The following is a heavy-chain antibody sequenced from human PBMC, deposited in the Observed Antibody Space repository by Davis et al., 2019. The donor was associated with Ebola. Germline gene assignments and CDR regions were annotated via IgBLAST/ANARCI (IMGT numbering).Heavy chain of an antibody. Sequence: GGSLRLSCAASGFSFKDYGMHWVRQAPGKGLEYVSAISSNGGSTYYADSVKGRFTISRDNSKNTLYLQMSSLRAEDTAVYYCVSLGYCISTSCYGWGQGTLVTVSS. CDR2: ISSNGGST. V-gene: IGHV3-64D*06. CDR1: GFSFKDYG. D-gene: IGHD2-2*01. J-gene: IGHJ4*02. CDR3: VSLGYCISTSCYG.